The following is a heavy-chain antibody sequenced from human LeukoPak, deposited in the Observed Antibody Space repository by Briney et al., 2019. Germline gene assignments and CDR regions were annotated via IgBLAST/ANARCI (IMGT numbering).Heavy chain of an antibody. D-gene: IGHD3-16*02. V-gene: IGHV3-20*04. J-gene: IGHJ5*02. Sequence: GGSLRLSCAASGFTFDDYAMIWVRQAPGKGLEWVSDINWNGGSTGYADSVKGRFTNARDNAKNSLYLQMDSLRAEDTALYYCARVSLMITFGGVIGWFDPWGQGTLVSVSS. CDR2: INWNGGST. CDR1: GFTFDDYA. CDR3: ARVSLMITFGGVIGWFDP.